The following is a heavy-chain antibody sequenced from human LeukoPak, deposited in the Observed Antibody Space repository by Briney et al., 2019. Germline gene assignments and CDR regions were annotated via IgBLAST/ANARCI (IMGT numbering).Heavy chain of an antibody. CDR2: INPNSGGT. V-gene: IGHV1-2*02. D-gene: IGHD3-3*01. CDR3: AREDGVGFDS. Sequence: GASVKVSRKASGYTFTGYYMHWVRQAPAQGLEWMGWINPNSGGTNYAQKIQGRVTMTQGTSISTAYMELSRLRSDDTAVYDCAREDGVGFDSWGQGTMVTVSS. J-gene: IGHJ3*02. CDR1: GYTFTGYY.